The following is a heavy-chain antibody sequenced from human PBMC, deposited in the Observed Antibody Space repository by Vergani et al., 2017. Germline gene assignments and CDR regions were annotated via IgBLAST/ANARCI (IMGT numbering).Heavy chain of an antibody. CDR3: AKDLVTARDYSPLFDY. CDR2: ISGSGGST. CDR1: GFTFSSYA. D-gene: IGHD4-11*01. J-gene: IGHJ4*02. V-gene: IGHV3-23*04. Sequence: EVQLVESGGDLVQPGGSLRLSCAASGFTFSSYAMSWVRQAPGKGLEWVSAISGSGGSTYYADSVKGRFTISRDNAKNTLYLQMNSLRAEDTAVYYCAKDLVTARDYSPLFDYWGQGTLVTVSS.